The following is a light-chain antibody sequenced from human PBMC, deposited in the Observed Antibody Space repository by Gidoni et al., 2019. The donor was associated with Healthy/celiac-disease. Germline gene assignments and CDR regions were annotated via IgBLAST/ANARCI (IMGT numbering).Light chain of an antibody. CDR3: QQYDNLPFT. Sequence: DIQMTQSPSSLSASVGYRVTITCQASQDISNYLNWYQQKPGKAPKLLIYDASNLETGVPSRFSGSGSGTDFTFTISSLQPEDIATYYCQQYDNLPFTFXPXTKVDIK. CDR2: DAS. V-gene: IGKV1-33*01. J-gene: IGKJ3*01. CDR1: QDISNY.